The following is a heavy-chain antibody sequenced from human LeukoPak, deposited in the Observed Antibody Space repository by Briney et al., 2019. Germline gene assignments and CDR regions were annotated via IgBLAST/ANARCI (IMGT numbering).Heavy chain of an antibody. CDR1: GYTFTSYA. D-gene: IGHD3-10*01. Sequence: ASVKVSCKASGYTFTSYAMHWVRQAPGQGLEWMGWINAGNGNTKYSQKFQGRVTITRDTSASTAYMELSSLRSEDTAVYYCARGLWFGEIYYFDYWGQGTLVTVSS. V-gene: IGHV1-3*01. CDR3: ARGLWFGEIYYFDY. CDR2: INAGNGNT. J-gene: IGHJ4*02.